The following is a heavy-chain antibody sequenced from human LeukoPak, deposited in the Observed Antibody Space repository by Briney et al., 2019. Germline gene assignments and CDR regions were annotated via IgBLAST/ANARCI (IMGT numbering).Heavy chain of an antibody. Sequence: SETLSLTCTVSGGSISSGGYYWSWIRQHPGKGLEWIGYIYYSGSTYYNPSLKSRVTISVDTSKNQFSLKLSSVTDADTAVYYCASSSTRANWFDPWGQGTLVTVSS. CDR1: GGSISSGGYY. J-gene: IGHJ5*02. CDR3: ASSSTRANWFDP. V-gene: IGHV4-31*03. CDR2: IYYSGST. D-gene: IGHD2-2*01.